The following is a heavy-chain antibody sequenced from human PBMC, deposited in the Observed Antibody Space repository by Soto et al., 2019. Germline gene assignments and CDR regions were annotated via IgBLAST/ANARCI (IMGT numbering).Heavy chain of an antibody. D-gene: IGHD1-26*01. CDR1: GYIFTDYY. V-gene: IGHV1-2*02. CDR3: ARVGLLVGAWYFFDY. J-gene: IGHJ4*02. CDR2: ITPNSGGI. Sequence: GASVKVSCKASGYIFTDYYMHWVRQAPGQGLEWMGWITPNSGGINYAQKFQGRVTMTRDTSISTVYMHLSRLRSDDTAVYYCARVGLLVGAWYFFDYWGQGTLVTVSS.